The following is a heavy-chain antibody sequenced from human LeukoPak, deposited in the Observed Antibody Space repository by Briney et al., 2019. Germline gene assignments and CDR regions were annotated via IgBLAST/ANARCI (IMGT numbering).Heavy chain of an antibody. Sequence: PGGSLRLSCAASGFAFSNTWMSWVRQAPGKGLEWIGRIKSKSDGGATYYAAPVKGRFTISRDDAKNTLFVQLNSLNPEDTAVYYCTTAPQLVESTDYWGQGTLVTVSS. CDR1: GFAFSNTW. D-gene: IGHD6-19*01. CDR2: IKSKSDGGAT. V-gene: IGHV3-15*01. J-gene: IGHJ4*02. CDR3: TTAPQLVESTDY.